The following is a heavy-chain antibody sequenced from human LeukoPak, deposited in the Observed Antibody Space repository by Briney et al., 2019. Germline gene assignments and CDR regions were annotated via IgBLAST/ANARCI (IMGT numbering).Heavy chain of an antibody. V-gene: IGHV4-4*02. CDR3: ARVGSSGSPTDY. J-gene: IGHJ4*02. CDR2: IYHSGSS. CDR1: GGSISSSNW. D-gene: IGHD6-13*01. Sequence: SETLSLTCAVSGGSISSSNWWSWVRQPPGKGLEWIGEIYHSGSSNYNPSLKSRVTISVDKSKNQFSLKLSSVTAADTAVYYCARVGSSGSPTDYWGQGTLVTVSS.